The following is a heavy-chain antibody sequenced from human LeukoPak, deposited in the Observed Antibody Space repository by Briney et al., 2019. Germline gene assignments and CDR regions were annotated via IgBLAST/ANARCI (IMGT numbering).Heavy chain of an antibody. CDR3: AKCAVDQLPYYFDY. D-gene: IGHD2-2*01. CDR2: IQYDGSNK. V-gene: IGHV3-30*02. CDR1: GFTFSSYG. J-gene: IGHJ4*02. Sequence: GGSLRLSCAASGFTFSSYGMHWVRQAPGKGLEWVAFIQYDGSNKYYADSVKGRFTISRDNSKNTLYLQMNSLRAEDTAVYYCAKCAVDQLPYYFDYWGQEPLVTVSS.